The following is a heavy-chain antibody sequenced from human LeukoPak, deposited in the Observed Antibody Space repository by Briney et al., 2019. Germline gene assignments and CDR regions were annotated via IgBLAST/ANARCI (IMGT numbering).Heavy chain of an antibody. CDR1: GYSISSGYY. J-gene: IGHJ6*03. CDR2: IYHSGST. CDR3: ARIRSGGGVVIIRSNYYYMDV. Sequence: PSETLSLTCTVSGYSISSGYYWGWIRQPPGKGLEWIGSIYHSGSTYYNPSLKSRVTISVDTPKNQFSLKLSSVTAADTAVYYCARIRSGGGVVIIRSNYYYMDVWGKGTTVTVSS. D-gene: IGHD3-3*01. V-gene: IGHV4-38-2*02.